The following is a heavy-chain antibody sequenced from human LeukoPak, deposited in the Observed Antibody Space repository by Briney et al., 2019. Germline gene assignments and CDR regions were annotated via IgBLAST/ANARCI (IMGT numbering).Heavy chain of an antibody. Sequence: PGGSLRLSCEASGFTFSSYAMHWVRQAPGKGLEWVANIKQDGSKKSYVDSVKGRFTISRDNAKNSLYLQMNSLRAEDTAIYYCTRVGYIDEGIDYWGQGTLVTVSS. D-gene: IGHD5-24*01. CDR1: GFTFSSYA. V-gene: IGHV3-7*04. CDR3: TRVGYIDEGIDY. J-gene: IGHJ4*02. CDR2: IKQDGSKK.